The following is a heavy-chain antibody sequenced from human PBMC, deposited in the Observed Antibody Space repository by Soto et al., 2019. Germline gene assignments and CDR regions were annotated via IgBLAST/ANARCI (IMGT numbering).Heavy chain of an antibody. D-gene: IGHD4-17*01. CDR3: ARSTTVTTSYYYYYYYMDV. Sequence: EVQLVESGGGLVQPGGSLRLSCAASEFTFSTYSMNWVRQAPGKGLEWVSYISSSSSSIYYADSVKGRFTISRDNAKNSLYLQMNSLRAEDTAVYYCARSTTVTTSYYYYYYYMDVWGKGTTVTVSS. J-gene: IGHJ6*03. CDR1: EFTFSTYS. CDR2: ISSSSSSI. V-gene: IGHV3-48*01.